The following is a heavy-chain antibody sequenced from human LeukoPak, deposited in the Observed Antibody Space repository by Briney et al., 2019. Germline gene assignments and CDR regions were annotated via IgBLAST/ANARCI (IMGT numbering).Heavy chain of an antibody. V-gene: IGHV3-30*02. CDR3: AGDDYGGNPEGY. Sequence: GGSLRLSCAASGFTLSSYGMHWVRQAPGKGLEWVAFIRYDGSNKYYADSVKGRFTISRDNSKNTLYLQMNSLRAEDTAVYYCAGDDYGGNPEGYWGQGTLVTVSS. D-gene: IGHD4-23*01. CDR2: IRYDGSNK. J-gene: IGHJ4*02. CDR1: GFTLSSYG.